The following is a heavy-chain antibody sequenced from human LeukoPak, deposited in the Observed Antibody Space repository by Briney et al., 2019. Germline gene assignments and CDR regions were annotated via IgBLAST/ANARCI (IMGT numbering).Heavy chain of an antibody. CDR2: INPNSGGT. Sequence: ASVTVSCKASGYTFTGYYMHWVRQAPGQGLEWMGWINPNSGGTNYAQKFQGRVTMTRDTSISTAYMELSRLRSDDTAVYYCAQPRGYSGYDYEYDYWGQGTLVTVSS. D-gene: IGHD5-12*01. J-gene: IGHJ4*02. CDR3: AQPRGYSGYDYEYDY. CDR1: GYTFTGYY. V-gene: IGHV1-2*02.